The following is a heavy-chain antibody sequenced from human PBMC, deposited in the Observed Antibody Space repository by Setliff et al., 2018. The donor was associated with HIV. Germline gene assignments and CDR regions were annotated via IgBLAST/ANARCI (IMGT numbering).Heavy chain of an antibody. CDR3: ARGTAPRRGTNYGGNYPLDY. J-gene: IGHJ4*02. D-gene: IGHD4-17*01. CDR1: GYSISSGYY. V-gene: IGHV4-38-2*01. CDR2: GFHSGST. Sequence: SETLSLTCAVSGYSISSGYYWGWIRQPPGKGLEWIGSGFHSGSTYYNPSLESRVTISIDTSNHQFSLKLSSVTPADTAVYFCARGTAPRRGTNYGGNYPLDYWGQGTLVTVSS.